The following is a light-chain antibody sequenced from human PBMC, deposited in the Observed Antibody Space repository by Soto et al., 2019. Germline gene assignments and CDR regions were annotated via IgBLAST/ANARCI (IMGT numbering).Light chain of an antibody. CDR1: QSISSR. CDR3: QQYNSYPCM. J-gene: IGKJ1*01. Sequence: DIQMTQSPSTLSAAVGDRVTITCRARQSISSRLTCYQQKPGKAPQLLIIDASSLKGGVPSRVSGSQSGTQFTLTVSILEPDDFATYCCQQYNSYPCMFGQGNKGQIK. V-gene: IGKV1-5*01. CDR2: DAS.